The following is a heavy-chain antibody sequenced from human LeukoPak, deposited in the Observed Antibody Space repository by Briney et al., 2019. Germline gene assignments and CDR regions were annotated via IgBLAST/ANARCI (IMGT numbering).Heavy chain of an antibody. CDR2: IIPIFGTA. J-gene: IGHJ4*02. CDR3: SRGLRDGYNFAPGASDY. V-gene: IGHV1-69*13. Sequence: SVKVSCKASGGTFSSYAISWVRQAPRQGLEWMGGIIPIFGTANYAQKFQGRVTITADESTSTAYMELSSLRSEDAAVYYCSRGLRDGYNFAPGASDYWGQGTLVTVSS. CDR1: GGTFSSYA. D-gene: IGHD5-24*01.